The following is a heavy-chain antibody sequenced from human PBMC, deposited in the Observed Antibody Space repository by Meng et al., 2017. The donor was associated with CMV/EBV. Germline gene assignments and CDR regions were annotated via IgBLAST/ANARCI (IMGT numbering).Heavy chain of an antibody. CDR3: ASNVDTAMVS. Sequence: SCQASGYTFTSYGISWVRQAPGQGLEWMGWISAYNGNTNYAQKLQGRVTMTTDTSTSTAYMELRSLRSDDTAVYYCASNVDTAMVSWGQGTLVTVSS. V-gene: IGHV1-18*01. J-gene: IGHJ4*02. CDR1: GYTFTSYG. D-gene: IGHD5-18*01. CDR2: ISAYNGNT.